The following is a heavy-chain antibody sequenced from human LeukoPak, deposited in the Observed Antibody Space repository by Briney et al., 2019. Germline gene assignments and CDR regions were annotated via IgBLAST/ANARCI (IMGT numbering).Heavy chain of an antibody. CDR3: ARDTSWSIVVVVAATNNDAFDI. Sequence: GGSPRLSCAASGFTFSSYSMNWVRQAPGKGLEWVSSISSSSSYIYYADSVKGRFTISRDNAKNSLYLQMNSLRAEDTAVYYCARDTSWSIVVVVAATNNDAFDIWGQGTMVTVSS. CDR2: ISSSSSYI. V-gene: IGHV3-21*01. CDR1: GFTFSSYS. D-gene: IGHD2-15*01. J-gene: IGHJ3*02.